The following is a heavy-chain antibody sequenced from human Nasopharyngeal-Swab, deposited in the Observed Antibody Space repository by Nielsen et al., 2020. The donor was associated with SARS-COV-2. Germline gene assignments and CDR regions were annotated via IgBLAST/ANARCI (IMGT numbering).Heavy chain of an antibody. CDR2: ISGSGGST. D-gene: IGHD2-15*01. Sequence: GGSLRLSCAASGFTFSSYAMSWVRQAPGKGLEWVSAISGSGGSTYYADSVKGRFTISRDNSKNTLYLQMNSLRAEDTAVYYCATDCSGGSCRDYWGQGTLVTVSS. CDR3: ATDCSGGSCRDY. CDR1: GFTFSSYA. V-gene: IGHV3-23*01. J-gene: IGHJ4*02.